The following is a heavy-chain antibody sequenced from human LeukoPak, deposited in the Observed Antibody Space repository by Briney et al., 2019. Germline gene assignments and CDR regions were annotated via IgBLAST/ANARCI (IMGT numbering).Heavy chain of an antibody. Sequence: SETLSLTCAVYGGSFSGYYWSWIRQPPGKGLEWIGEINHSGSTNYNPSLKSRVTISVDTSKNQFSLKLSSVTAADTAVYYCARIVGYSYGYYYYYYYMDVWGKGTTVTVSS. CDR1: GGSFSGYY. J-gene: IGHJ6*03. CDR2: INHSGST. D-gene: IGHD5-18*01. CDR3: ARIVGYSYGYYYYYYYMDV. V-gene: IGHV4-34*01.